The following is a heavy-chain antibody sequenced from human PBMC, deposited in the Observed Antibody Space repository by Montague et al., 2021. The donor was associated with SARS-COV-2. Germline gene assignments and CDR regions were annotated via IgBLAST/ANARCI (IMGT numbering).Heavy chain of an antibody. V-gene: IGHV4-59*01. CDR2: IYYSGST. CDR1: GGSISSYY. J-gene: IGHJ3*02. CDR3: ARALRVVVVTVPALDI. D-gene: IGHD2-21*02. Sequence: SETLSLTCTVSGGSISSYYWSWIRQPPGKGLEWIGYIYYSGSTNCNPSLKSRVTISVDTSKNQFSLKLSSVTAADTAVYYCARALRVVVVTVPALDIWGQGTMVTVSS.